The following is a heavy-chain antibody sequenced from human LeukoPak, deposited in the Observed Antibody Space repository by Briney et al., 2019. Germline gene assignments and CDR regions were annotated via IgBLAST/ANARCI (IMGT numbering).Heavy chain of an antibody. CDR1: GGSISSGGYY. CDR2: IYYSGST. J-gene: IGHJ6*02. Sequence: SETLSLTCAVSGGSISSGGYYWSWIRQPPGKGLEWIGYIYYSGSTNYNPSLKSRVTILVDTSKNQFSLKLSSVAAADTAVYYCARESHGMDVWGQGTTVTVSS. V-gene: IGHV4-61*08. CDR3: ARESHGMDV.